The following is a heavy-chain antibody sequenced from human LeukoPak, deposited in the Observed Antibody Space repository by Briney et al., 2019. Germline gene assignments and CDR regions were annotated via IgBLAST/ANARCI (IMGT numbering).Heavy chain of an antibody. CDR3: ARGVDFTYWYFDL. D-gene: IGHD3-3*01. J-gene: IGHJ2*01. V-gene: IGHV1-69*13. Sequence: SVKVSCKASGGTFSSYGISWVRQAPGQGLEWMGGIIPLFGTANYPQKLQGRVTITADESTSTAYMELSSLRSEDTAVYYCARGVDFTYWYFDLWGRGTLVTVSS. CDR2: IIPLFGTA. CDR1: GGTFSSYG.